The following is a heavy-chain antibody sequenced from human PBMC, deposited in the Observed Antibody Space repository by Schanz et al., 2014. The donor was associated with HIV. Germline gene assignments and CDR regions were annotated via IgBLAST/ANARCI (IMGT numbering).Heavy chain of an antibody. Sequence: QVQLVQSGAEVKKPGSSVKVSCKASGGTFSIYAISWVRQAAGQGLEWMGWMNPNNDDTDYAQKFQGRVTMTRDTSTSTASMELSSLRSEDTAVYYCARGRETVTTYFDFWGQGTLVTVSS. CDR3: ARGRETVTTYFDF. CDR2: MNPNNDDT. J-gene: IGHJ4*02. CDR1: GGTFSIYA. D-gene: IGHD4-17*01. V-gene: IGHV1-8*02.